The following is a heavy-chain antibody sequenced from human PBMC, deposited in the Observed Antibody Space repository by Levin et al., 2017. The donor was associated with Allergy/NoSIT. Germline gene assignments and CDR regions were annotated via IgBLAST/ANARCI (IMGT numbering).Heavy chain of an antibody. V-gene: IGHV3-74*01. CDR1: GFSFSSYW. CDR3: AIHEYGAD. CDR2: IDRDGTST. Sequence: HPGGSLRLSCDASGFSFSSYWMHWVRQVPGKGLVWVSRIDRDGTSTTYADSVKGRFIISRDNDKNPLFLQMNSLEVEDTAVYYCAIHEYGADWGQGTLVTVSS. D-gene: IGHD4/OR15-4a*01. J-gene: IGHJ4*02.